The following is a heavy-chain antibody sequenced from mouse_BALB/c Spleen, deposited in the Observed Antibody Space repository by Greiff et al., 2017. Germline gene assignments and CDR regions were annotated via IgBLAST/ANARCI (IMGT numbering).Heavy chain of an antibody. CDR2: IYPGDGDT. D-gene: IGHD6-2*01. CDR3: ARSSLDYAMDY. V-gene: IGHV1-87*01. Sequence: QVQLQQSGAELARPGASVKLSCKASGYTFTSYWMQWVKQRPGQGLEWIGAIYPGDGDTRYTQKFKGKATLTADKSSSTAYMQLSSLASEDSAVYYCARSSLDYAMDYWGQGTSVTVSS. CDR1: GYTFTSYW. J-gene: IGHJ4*01.